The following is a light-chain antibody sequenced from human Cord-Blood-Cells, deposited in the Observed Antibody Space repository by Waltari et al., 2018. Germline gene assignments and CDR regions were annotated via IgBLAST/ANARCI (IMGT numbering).Light chain of an antibody. CDR2: DVS. CDR1: SSDVGGYTY. J-gene: IGLJ1*01. Sequence: QSALTPPASVSGSPGPSTTLSCTGTSSDVGGYTYVPWYQQHPGKAPKLMIYDVSNRPSGVSNRFSGSKSGNTASLTISGLQAEDEADYYCSSYTSSSTPYVFGTGTKVTVL. V-gene: IGLV2-14*01. CDR3: SSYTSSSTPYV.